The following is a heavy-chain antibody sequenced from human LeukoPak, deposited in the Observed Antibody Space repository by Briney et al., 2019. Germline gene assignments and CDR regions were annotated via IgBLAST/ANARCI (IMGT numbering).Heavy chain of an antibody. V-gene: IGHV1-24*01. Sequence: ASVKVSCLVSRYTLSELSMHWVRQAPGTGLEWMGGFDPESGKTIYTQNFQGRVTMTEDTSTDTAYMELSSLRSEDTAVYYCTTEGRYGSGTYYMTFWGQGSLLTVSS. CDR2: FDPESGKT. CDR3: TTEGRYGSGTYYMTF. J-gene: IGHJ4*02. CDR1: RYTLSELS. D-gene: IGHD3-10*01.